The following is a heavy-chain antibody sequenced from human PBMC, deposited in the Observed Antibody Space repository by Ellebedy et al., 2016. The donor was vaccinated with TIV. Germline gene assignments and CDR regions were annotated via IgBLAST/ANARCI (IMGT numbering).Heavy chain of an antibody. CDR2: ISAYNDNT. CDR3: ARVYSSTWYRESYWFDP. Sequence: AASVKVSCKASGYTFTSNGITWVRQAPGQGLEWMGWISAYNDNTNYAQKFQGRVTMTTDTSTSTAYMELRSLRSDDTAVYYCARVYSSTWYRESYWFDPWGQGTLVTVSS. V-gene: IGHV1-18*04. CDR1: GYTFTSNG. D-gene: IGHD6-13*01. J-gene: IGHJ5*02.